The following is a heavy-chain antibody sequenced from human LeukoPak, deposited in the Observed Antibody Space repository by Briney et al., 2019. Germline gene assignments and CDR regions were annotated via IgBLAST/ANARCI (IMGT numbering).Heavy chain of an antibody. Sequence: SEILSLTCAVYGGSFSGYYWSWIRQPPGKGLEWIGEINHSGSTNYNPSLKSRVTISVDTSKNQFSLKLSSVTAADTAVYYCAREGVYSGYDYWPPHYYYYYMDVWGKGTTVTVSS. D-gene: IGHD5-12*01. CDR3: AREGVYSGYDYWPPHYYYYYMDV. V-gene: IGHV4-34*01. J-gene: IGHJ6*03. CDR2: INHSGST. CDR1: GGSFSGYY.